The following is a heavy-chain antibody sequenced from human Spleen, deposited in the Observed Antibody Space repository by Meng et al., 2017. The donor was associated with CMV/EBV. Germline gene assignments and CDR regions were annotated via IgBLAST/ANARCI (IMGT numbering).Heavy chain of an antibody. V-gene: IGHV3-23*01. CDR3: AKSIGYCSSTSCYHWFDP. J-gene: IGHJ5*02. CDR1: GFTFSSYW. D-gene: IGHD2-2*01. Sequence: GGSLRLSCVASGFTFSSYWMSWVRQAPGKGLEWVSAISGSGGSTYYADSVKGRFTISRDNSKNTLYLQMNSLRAEDTAVYYCAKSIGYCSSTSCYHWFDPWGQGTLVTVSS. CDR2: ISGSGGST.